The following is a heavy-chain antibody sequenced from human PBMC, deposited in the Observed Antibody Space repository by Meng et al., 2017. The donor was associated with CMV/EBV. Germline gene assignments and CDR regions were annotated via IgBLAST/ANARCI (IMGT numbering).Heavy chain of an antibody. CDR2: INHSGST. CDR3: ARVWDSGWDY. CDR1: GGTFSGYY. J-gene: IGHJ4*02. D-gene: IGHD3-22*01. Sequence: VKVQRWGEGLLKPSGTLSLTCAVSGGTFSGYYWSWIRQPPGQGLEWIGEINHSGSTNSNPSLKSRVTISVDTSKNQFSLKLSSVTAADTDVYYCARVWDSGWDYWGQGTLVTVSS. V-gene: IGHV4-34*01.